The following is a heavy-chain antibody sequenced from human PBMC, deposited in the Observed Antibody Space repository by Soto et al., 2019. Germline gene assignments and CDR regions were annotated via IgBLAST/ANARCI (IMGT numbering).Heavy chain of an antibody. CDR2: ISYDGSNK. V-gene: IGHV3-30*18. Sequence: AGGSLRLSCAASGVPFSSYGMHWVRQAPGKGLEWVAVISYDGSNKYYADSVKGRFTISRDNSKNTLYLQMNSLRAEDTAVYYCANGYSYGPYYFDYWGQGTLVTVSS. J-gene: IGHJ4*02. CDR3: ANGYSYGPYYFDY. CDR1: GVPFSSYG. D-gene: IGHD5-18*01.